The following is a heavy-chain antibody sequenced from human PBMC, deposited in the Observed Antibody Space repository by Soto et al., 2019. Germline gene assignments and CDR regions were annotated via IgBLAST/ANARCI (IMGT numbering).Heavy chain of an antibody. J-gene: IGHJ4*02. Sequence: SETLSLTCSVSGGSVSSGTYYWSWIRQPPGKGLEWIGYISYSGSTDYNPSLKSRVTISVDTSKNQFSLKLNSVTAADTAVYYCAREWSYFDYWGQGPLVTVSS. CDR1: GGSVSSGTYY. CDR3: AREWSYFDY. D-gene: IGHD2-8*01. CDR2: ISYSGST. V-gene: IGHV4-61*01.